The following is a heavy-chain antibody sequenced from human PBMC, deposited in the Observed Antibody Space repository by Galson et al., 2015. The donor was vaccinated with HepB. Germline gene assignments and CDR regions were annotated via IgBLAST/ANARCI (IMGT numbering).Heavy chain of an antibody. J-gene: IGHJ3*02. CDR2: IIPILGIA. D-gene: IGHD3-22*01. CDR1: GGTFSSYA. V-gene: IGHV1-69*10. CDR3: ARGRHYYDSSGYHRHDAFDI. Sequence: SVKVSCKASGGTFSSYAISWVRQAPGQGLEWMGGIIPILGIANYAQKFQGRVTITADKSTGTAYMELSSLRSEDTAVYYCARGRHYYDSSGYHRHDAFDIWGQGTMVTVSS.